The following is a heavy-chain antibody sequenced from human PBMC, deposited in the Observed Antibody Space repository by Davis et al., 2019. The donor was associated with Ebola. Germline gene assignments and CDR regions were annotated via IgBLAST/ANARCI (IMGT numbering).Heavy chain of an antibody. J-gene: IGHJ6*04. Sequence: GESLKISCKGSGYSFTSYWIGWVRQMPGKGLEWMGIIYPGDSDTRYSPSFQGQVTISADKSISTAYLQWSSLKASDTAMYYCARYPGVAARPYYYGMDVWGKGTTVTVSS. CDR3: ARYPGVAARPYYYGMDV. CDR1: GYSFTSYW. V-gene: IGHV5-51*01. D-gene: IGHD6-6*01. CDR2: IYPGDSDT.